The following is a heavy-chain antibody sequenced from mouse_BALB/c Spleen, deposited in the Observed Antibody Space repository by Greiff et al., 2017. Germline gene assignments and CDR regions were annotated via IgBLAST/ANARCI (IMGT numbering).Heavy chain of an antibody. J-gene: IGHJ4*01. V-gene: IGHV6-6*01. Sequence: VQLKESGGGLVQPGGSIKLSCAASVFTFSYAWMDSVRQSPESGLEWVAEMRSKANNHATYYAESVIGRFTISRDDSKSHVYLHMNSLRAEDTGIYYCTQYYRYDDCAMDDWGQGTSVTVSS. CDR1: VFTFSYAW. D-gene: IGHD2-14*01. CDR3: TQYYRYDDCAMDD. CDR2: MRSKANNHAT.